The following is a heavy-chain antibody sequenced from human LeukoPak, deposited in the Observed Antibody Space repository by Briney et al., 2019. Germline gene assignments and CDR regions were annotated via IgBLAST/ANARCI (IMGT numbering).Heavy chain of an antibody. D-gene: IGHD5-18*01. V-gene: IGHV3-21*01. Sequence: GGSLRLSCAASGFTFSSYSMNWVRQAPGKGLEWVSSISSSSSYIYYADSVKGRSTISRDNAKNSLYLQMNSLRAEDTAVYYCARDRFTAMVVYYFDYWGQGTLVTVSS. CDR2: ISSSSSYI. J-gene: IGHJ4*02. CDR3: ARDRFTAMVVYYFDY. CDR1: GFTFSSYS.